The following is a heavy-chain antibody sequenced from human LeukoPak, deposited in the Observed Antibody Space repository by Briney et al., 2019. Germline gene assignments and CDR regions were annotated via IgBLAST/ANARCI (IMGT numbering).Heavy chain of an antibody. D-gene: IGHD6-19*01. J-gene: IGHJ4*02. V-gene: IGHV7-4-1*02. Sequence: GASVKVSCKASGYTFTSYAMNWVRQAPGQGLEWMGWINTNTGNPTYAQGFTGRFVFSLDTSVSTAYLQISSLKAEDTAVYYCARREYSSGWHLGVDWGQGTLVTVSS. CDR2: INTNTGNP. CDR1: GYTFTSYA. CDR3: ARREYSSGWHLGVD.